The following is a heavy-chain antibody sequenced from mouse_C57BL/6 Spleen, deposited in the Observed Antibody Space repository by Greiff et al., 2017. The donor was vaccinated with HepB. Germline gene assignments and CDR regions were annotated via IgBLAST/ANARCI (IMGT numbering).Heavy chain of an antibody. D-gene: IGHD2-3*01. J-gene: IGHJ2*01. CDR3: ARSKYDGYPYYFDY. V-gene: IGHV1-54*01. CDR2: INPGSGGT. Sequence: VKLMESGAELVRPGTSVKVSCKASGYAFTNYLIEWVKQRPGQGLEWIGVINPGSGGTNYNEKFKGKATLTADKSSSTAYMQLSSLTSEDSAVYFCARSKYDGYPYYFDYWGQGTTLTVSS. CDR1: GYAFTNYL.